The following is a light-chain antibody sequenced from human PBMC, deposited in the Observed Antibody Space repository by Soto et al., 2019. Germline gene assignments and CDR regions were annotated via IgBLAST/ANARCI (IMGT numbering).Light chain of an antibody. J-gene: IGLJ1*01. CDR3: CSDAGSYV. Sequence: QSALTQPRSVSGSPGQSVTISCTGTSSDVGGYNYVSWYQQHPGKAPKLMIYDVSKRPSGVPDRFSGSKSGNTASLTISGLQAEDEAYYYCCSDAGSYVFGTGTKLTVL. CDR2: DVS. V-gene: IGLV2-11*01. CDR1: SSDVGGYNY.